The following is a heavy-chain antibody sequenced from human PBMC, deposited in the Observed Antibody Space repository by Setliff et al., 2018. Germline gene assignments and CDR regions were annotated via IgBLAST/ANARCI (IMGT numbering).Heavy chain of an antibody. Sequence: SETLSLTCTVSGGSISSSSYYWGWIRQPPGKGLEWIGSIYYSGSTYYNPSHKSRVTISVDTSKNQFSLKPSSVTAADTAVYYCARRTEYYNFWSGYYDYWGQGTLVTVSS. D-gene: IGHD3-3*01. CDR1: GGSISSSSYY. CDR3: ARRTEYYNFWSGYYDY. CDR2: IYYSGST. J-gene: IGHJ4*02. V-gene: IGHV4-39*07.